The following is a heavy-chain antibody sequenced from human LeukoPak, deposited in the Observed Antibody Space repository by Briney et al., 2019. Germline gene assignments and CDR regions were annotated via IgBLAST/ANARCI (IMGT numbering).Heavy chain of an antibody. Sequence: SESLSLTCAVSGVSFSGYYRSWVPDTPRRGGEWVGEINHSGSTHYTTSLKSRVTISVDTSKKQFSLKLSSVNAADTAVYYSARGVAGPSHEAAIEVVLAAIRYWFDHWGQGTLVTVSS. CDR3: ARGVAGPSHEAAIEVVLAAIRYWFDH. V-gene: IGHV4-34*01. CDR1: GVSFSGYY. CDR2: INHSGST. D-gene: IGHD2-2*02. J-gene: IGHJ5*02.